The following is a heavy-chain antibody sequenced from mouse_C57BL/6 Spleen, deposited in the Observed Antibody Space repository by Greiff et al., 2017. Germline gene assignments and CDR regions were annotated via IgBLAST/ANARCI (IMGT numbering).Heavy chain of an antibody. Sequence: QVQLQQSGPGLVQPSQSLSITCTVSGFSLTSYGVHWVRQSPGKGLEWLGVLWSGGSTDYNAAFISRLSISKDNSKSQVFFKMNSLQADETAIYYWARSLYYYGSSGFADWGQGTLVTVSA. D-gene: IGHD1-1*01. CDR3: ARSLYYYGSSGFAD. J-gene: IGHJ3*01. V-gene: IGHV2-2*01. CDR1: GFSLTSYG. CDR2: LWSGGST.